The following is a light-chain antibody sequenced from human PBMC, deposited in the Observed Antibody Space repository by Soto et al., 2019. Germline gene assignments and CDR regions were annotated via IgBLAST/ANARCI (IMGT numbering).Light chain of an antibody. J-gene: IGKJ2*01. CDR2: KAS. Sequence: DIQMTQSPSTLSASVGDGVTITCRASQSIGSWLAWYQQKPGQAPKLLIYKASSLESGVPPRFSGSGSGTEFTLTISSLQPDDFATYYCQHYYSYPYIFGQGTKLEIK. CDR1: QSIGSW. CDR3: QHYYSYPYI. V-gene: IGKV1-5*03.